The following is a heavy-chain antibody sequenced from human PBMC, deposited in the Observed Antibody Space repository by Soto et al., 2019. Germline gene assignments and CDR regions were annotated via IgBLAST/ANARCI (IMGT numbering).Heavy chain of an antibody. Sequence: EVQLVESGGGLVKPGGSLRLSCAASGFTFSSYSMNWVRQAPGKGLEWVASISSSSSYIHYGDSVKGRFTISKDNAKNSLYLQMNSLRAEDTAVYYCASLQLRYLEWLEDYPHGMDVWGQGTTVTVS. CDR3: ASLQLRYLEWLEDYPHGMDV. J-gene: IGHJ6*02. CDR1: GFTFSSYS. CDR2: ISSSSSYI. V-gene: IGHV3-21*06. D-gene: IGHD3-3*01.